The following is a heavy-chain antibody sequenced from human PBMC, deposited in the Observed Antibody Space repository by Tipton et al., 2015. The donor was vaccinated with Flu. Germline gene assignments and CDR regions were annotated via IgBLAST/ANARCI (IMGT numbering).Heavy chain of an antibody. CDR1: GFSVSSNY. J-gene: IGHJ4*02. V-gene: IGHV3-53*01. CDR2: IYSGGST. CDR3: ARGRGYCITTTCLLPFDF. D-gene: IGHD2-2*01. Sequence: QLVQSGGGLIQRGGSLRLSCGVSGFSVSSNYMTWVRQAPGKGLEWVSVIYSGGSTYSADTVKGRFTISRDNSKNTLYLQMNSLRAEDTAVYYCARGRGYCITTTCLLPFDFWGQGTLVTVSS.